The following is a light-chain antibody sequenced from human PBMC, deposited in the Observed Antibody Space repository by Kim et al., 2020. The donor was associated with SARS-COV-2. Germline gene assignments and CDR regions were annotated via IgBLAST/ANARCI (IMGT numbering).Light chain of an antibody. Sequence: ASVGDRVTITCRASQGINNSLAWYQQNPGKAPKLLIYAASTLQSGVPSRFSGSGSGTDFTLTISSLQPEDFATYYCHQYNSYPRTFGQGTKVDIK. CDR3: HQYNSYPRT. J-gene: IGKJ1*01. CDR2: AAS. CDR1: QGINNS. V-gene: IGKV1-9*01.